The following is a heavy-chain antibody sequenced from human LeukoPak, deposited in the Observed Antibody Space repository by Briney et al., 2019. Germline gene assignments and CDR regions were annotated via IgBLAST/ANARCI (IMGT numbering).Heavy chain of an antibody. CDR3: ASRVVGAILDY. J-gene: IGHJ4*02. CDR1: GGSISSYY. V-gene: IGHV4-59*08. CDR2: IYYSGST. D-gene: IGHD1-26*01. Sequence: SETLSLTCTVSGGSISSYYWSWIRQPPGKGLEWIGYIYYSGSTNYNPSLKSRVTISVDTSKNQFSLKLSSVTAADTAVYYCASRVVGAILDYWGQGTLVTVSS.